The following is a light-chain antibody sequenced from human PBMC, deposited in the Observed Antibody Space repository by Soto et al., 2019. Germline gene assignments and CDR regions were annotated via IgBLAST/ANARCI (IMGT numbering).Light chain of an antibody. CDR3: QQYGTSPRT. CDR2: VAS. V-gene: IGKV3-20*01. J-gene: IGKJ1*01. Sequence: EIGLTQSPGTLSLSPGERATLSCRASQSVSSNYLAWYQQTPGQAPRLLISVASSRATGIPDRFSGSGSGTDFTLTISRLEPEDCAVYYCQQYGTSPRTFGQGTKVEIK. CDR1: QSVSSNY.